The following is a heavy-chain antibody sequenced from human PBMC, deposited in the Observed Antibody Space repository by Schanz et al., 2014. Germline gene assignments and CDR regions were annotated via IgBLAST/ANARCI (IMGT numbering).Heavy chain of an antibody. V-gene: IGHV3-23*04. Sequence: EVQLVESGGGLVQPGGSLRLSCAASGFTFGDYAMTWVHQAPGKGLEWVSAINTGVNTYYADSVRGRFTMSRDNSKNTLYLQMNSLRAGDAAVYYCARGLIAAAGGAFDYWGQGTLVAVSA. CDR2: INTGVNT. J-gene: IGHJ4*02. D-gene: IGHD6-13*01. CDR3: ARGLIAAAGGAFDY. CDR1: GFTFGDYA.